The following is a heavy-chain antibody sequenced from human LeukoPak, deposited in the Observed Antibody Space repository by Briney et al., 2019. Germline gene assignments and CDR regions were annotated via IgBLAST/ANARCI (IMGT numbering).Heavy chain of an antibody. V-gene: IGHV3-9*01. J-gene: IGHJ4*02. CDR3: AKSRIVGGSCYHY. D-gene: IGHD2-15*01. Sequence: PGGSLRVSCAASGFTFDDYAMHWVRQAPGKGLHWVSGISWNSGSIGYADSVKGRFTISRDNAKNSLYLQMNSLRAEDTALYYCAKSRIVGGSCYHYWGQGTLVTVSS. CDR2: ISWNSGSI. CDR1: GFTFDDYA.